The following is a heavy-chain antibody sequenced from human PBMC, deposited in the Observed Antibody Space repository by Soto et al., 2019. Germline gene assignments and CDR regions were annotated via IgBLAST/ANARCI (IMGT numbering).Heavy chain of an antibody. D-gene: IGHD1-26*01. Sequence: GGSLRLSCAASGFTFISYAMHWVRQAPGKGLEWVAVISYDGSNKYYADSVKGRFTISRDNSKNTLYLQMNSLRAEDTAVYYCARSAGGWELLRYYYGMDVWGQGTTVTVSS. V-gene: IGHV3-30-3*01. CDR1: GFTFISYA. CDR2: ISYDGSNK. J-gene: IGHJ6*02. CDR3: ARSAGGWELLRYYYGMDV.